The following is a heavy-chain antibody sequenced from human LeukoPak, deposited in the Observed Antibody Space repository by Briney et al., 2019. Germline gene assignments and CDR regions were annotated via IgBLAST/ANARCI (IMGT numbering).Heavy chain of an antibody. CDR1: GFTFSSYG. CDR2: ISYDGSNK. J-gene: IGHJ1*01. D-gene: IGHD6-13*01. CDR3: AKDRRTAYSSSWLAEYFQH. Sequence: GGSLRLSCAASGFTFSSYGMHWVRQAPGKGLEWVAVISYDGSNKYYADSVKGRFTISRDNSKNTLYLQMISLRAEDTAVYYCAKDRRTAYSSSWLAEYFQHWGQGTLVTVSS. V-gene: IGHV3-30*18.